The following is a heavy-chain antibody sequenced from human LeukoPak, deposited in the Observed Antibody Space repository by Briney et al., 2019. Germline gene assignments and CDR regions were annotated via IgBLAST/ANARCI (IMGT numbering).Heavy chain of an antibody. CDR3: AKVPYSGSYRRWDYFDY. CDR2: ISGSGGST. D-gene: IGHD1-26*01. Sequence: PGGSLRLSCAASGYTFSSYAMSWVRQAPGKGLEWVSAISGSGGSTYYADSVKGRFTISRDNSKNTLYLQMNSLRAEDTAVYYCAKVPYSGSYRRWDYFDYWGQGTLVTVSS. J-gene: IGHJ4*02. V-gene: IGHV3-23*01. CDR1: GYTFSSYA.